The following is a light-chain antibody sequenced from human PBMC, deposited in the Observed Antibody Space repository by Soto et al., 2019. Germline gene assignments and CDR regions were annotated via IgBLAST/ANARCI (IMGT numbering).Light chain of an antibody. Sequence: DIQMTQSPSSLSASVGDRVTITCRASQSISTYVSWYQHSLGKAPKPLIYGASDLQSGVPSGFSGSGSGTDFTLTISSLHPEDFATYYCQQRFNTPLTFGGGTKLELK. CDR2: GAS. CDR3: QQRFNTPLT. CDR1: QSISTY. J-gene: IGKJ4*01. V-gene: IGKV1-39*01.